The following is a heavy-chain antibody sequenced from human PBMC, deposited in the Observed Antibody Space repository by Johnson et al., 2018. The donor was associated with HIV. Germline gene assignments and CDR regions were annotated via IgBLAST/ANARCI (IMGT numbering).Heavy chain of an antibody. V-gene: IGHV3-7*03. CDR2: IKQDGSEK. J-gene: IGHJ3*02. CDR1: GFTFSSYA. CDR3: AREKKMGGTFDI. D-gene: IGHD5-24*01. Sequence: VQLVESGGGVVQPGRSLRLSCAASGFTFSSYAMSWVRQAPGKGLEWVANIKQDGSEKYYVDSVKGRFTISRDNAKNSLYLQMNSLRAEDTALYYCAREKKMGGTFDIWGQGTMVTVSS.